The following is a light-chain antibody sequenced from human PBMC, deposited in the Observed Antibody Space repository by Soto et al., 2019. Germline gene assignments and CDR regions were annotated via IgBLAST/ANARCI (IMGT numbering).Light chain of an antibody. Sequence: DVVMTQSPLSLTVTLGQPASISCRPSQSLVYDDGNTYLNWIQQRPGQSPRSLIYKVSNRASGVPDRFSGSGSGTDFTLRISRVEAEDVGIYYCMQSTHWPRTFGQGTKLEIK. CDR1: QSLVYDDGNTY. J-gene: IGKJ2*01. V-gene: IGKV2-30*01. CDR2: KVS. CDR3: MQSTHWPRT.